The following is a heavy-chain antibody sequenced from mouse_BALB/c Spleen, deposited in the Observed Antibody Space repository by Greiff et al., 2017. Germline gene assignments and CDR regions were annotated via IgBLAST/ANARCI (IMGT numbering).Heavy chain of an antibody. CDR2: IWGGGST. CDR3: AKHWAARVSYAMDY. Sequence: VQRVESGPGLVAPSQSLSITCTVSGFSLTDYGVSWIRQPPGKGLEWLGVIWGGGSTYYNSALKSRLSISKDNSKSQVFLKMNSLQTDDTAMYYCAKHWAARVSYAMDYWGQGTSVTVSS. V-gene: IGHV2-6-5*01. J-gene: IGHJ4*01. D-gene: IGHD3-1*01. CDR1: GFSLTDYG.